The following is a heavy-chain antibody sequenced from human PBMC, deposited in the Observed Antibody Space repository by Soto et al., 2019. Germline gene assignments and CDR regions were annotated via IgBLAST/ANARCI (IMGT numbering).Heavy chain of an antibody. D-gene: IGHD3-22*01. CDR2: IYYSGST. Sequence: SETLSLTCTVSGGSISSSSYYWGWIRQPPGKGLEWIGSIYYSGSTYYNLSLKSRVTISVDTSKNQFSLKLSSVTAADTAVYYCARHSLVSSVQYYGGPYTWFGPWGQGTLVTVSS. CDR1: GGSISSSSYY. J-gene: IGHJ5*02. V-gene: IGHV4-39*01. CDR3: ARHSLVSSVQYYGGPYTWFGP.